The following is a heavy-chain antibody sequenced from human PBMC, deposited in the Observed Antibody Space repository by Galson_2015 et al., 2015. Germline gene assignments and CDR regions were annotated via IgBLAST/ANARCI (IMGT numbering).Heavy chain of an antibody. CDR2: ISYDGSNK. CDR1: GFTFSSYA. J-gene: IGHJ4*02. CDR3: ARVGGDIAARTWGYFDY. D-gene: IGHD6-6*01. Sequence: SLRLSCAASGFTFSSYAMHWVRQAPGKGLEWVAVISYDGSNKFYADSVKGRFTISRDNSKNTLYLQMNSPRPEDTAVYYRARVGGDIAARTWGYFDYWGQGTLVTVSS. V-gene: IGHV3-30-3*01.